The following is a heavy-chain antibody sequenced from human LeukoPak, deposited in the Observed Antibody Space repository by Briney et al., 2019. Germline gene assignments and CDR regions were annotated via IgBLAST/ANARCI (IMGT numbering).Heavy chain of an antibody. CDR3: VRHWRYGESLAFPL. Sequence: PSETLSLTCIVSGGSASISSFSWSWIRQPPGKGLEWIGYIYYSGSTNYNPSLKSRVSISVDTSQTQFSLNLSSVTAADTAVYYCVRHWRYGESLAFPLWGQGTIVTVSS. J-gene: IGHJ3*01. CDR1: GGSASISSFS. CDR2: IYYSGST. V-gene: IGHV4-59*08. D-gene: IGHD4-17*01.